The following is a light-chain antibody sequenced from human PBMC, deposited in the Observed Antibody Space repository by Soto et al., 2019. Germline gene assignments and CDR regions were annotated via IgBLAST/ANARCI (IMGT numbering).Light chain of an antibody. CDR2: DAS. Sequence: EIVLTQSPVTLSLSPGERATLSCGASQSVSSSSLAWYQQKPGLAPRLLIYDASTRATGIPDRFSGSGSGTDFTLTISRLEPEDFAVYYCQQYGSSTWTFGRGTKVEIK. CDR3: QQYGSSTWT. V-gene: IGKV3D-20*01. CDR1: QSVSSSS. J-gene: IGKJ1*01.